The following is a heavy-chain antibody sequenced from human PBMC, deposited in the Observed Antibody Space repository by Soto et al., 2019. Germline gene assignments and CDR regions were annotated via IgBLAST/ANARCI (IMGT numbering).Heavy chain of an antibody. CDR3: DTGRGYSYARRLLSGFDV. Sequence: QVHMVQSGAEVKKPGSSVKVSCKASGGTFSTYAINWVRQAPGQGLEWMGGIIPISGTPSYAQKFQGRVKITADESTRTAYMELSSLRSEDTALYYCDTGRGYSYARRLLSGFDVWGQWTTVTVSS. J-gene: IGHJ6*02. V-gene: IGHV1-69*01. D-gene: IGHD5-18*01. CDR1: GGTFSTYA. CDR2: IIPISGTP.